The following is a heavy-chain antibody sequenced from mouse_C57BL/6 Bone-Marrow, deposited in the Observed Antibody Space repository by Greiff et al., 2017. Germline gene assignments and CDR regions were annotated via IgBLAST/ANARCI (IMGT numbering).Heavy chain of an antibody. CDR1: GYTFTSYW. V-gene: IGHV1-61*01. J-gene: IGHJ1*03. CDR2: IYPSDSET. Sequence: QVQLQQPGAELVRPGSSVKLSCKASGYTFTSYWMDWVKQRPGQGLEWIGNIYPSDSETHYNQKFKDKATLTVDKSSSTAYMQLSSLTSEDSAVYYCARHYYGSYWYFDVWGTGTTVTVSS. CDR3: ARHYYGSYWYFDV. D-gene: IGHD1-1*01.